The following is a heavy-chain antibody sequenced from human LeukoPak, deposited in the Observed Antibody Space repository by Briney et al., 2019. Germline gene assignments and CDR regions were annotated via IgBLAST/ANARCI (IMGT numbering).Heavy chain of an antibody. D-gene: IGHD6-13*01. Sequence: GGSLRLSCAASGFTFSSYNMNWVRQAPGKGLEWVSYITSSSSTIYYADSVKGRFTISRDNAKNSLYLQMNSLRAEDTAVYYCASEEAAVQDAFDIWGQGTMVTVSS. J-gene: IGHJ3*02. CDR1: GFTFSSYN. CDR2: ITSSSSTI. V-gene: IGHV3-48*01. CDR3: ASEEAAVQDAFDI.